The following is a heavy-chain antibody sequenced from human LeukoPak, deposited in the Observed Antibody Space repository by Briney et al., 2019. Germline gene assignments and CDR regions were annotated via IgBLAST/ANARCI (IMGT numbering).Heavy chain of an antibody. CDR3: VRGYSFGPYGMDV. D-gene: IGHD2-15*01. V-gene: IGHV3-64D*09. Sequence: GGSLRLSCSASGFPFSSYAMHWVRQAPGKGLEYVSTISDSGGSTYYADSVKGRFTISRDNSKNTLYLQMSSLRAEDTAVYFCVRGYSFGPYGMDVWGQGTTVTVSS. CDR1: GFPFSSYA. J-gene: IGHJ6*02. CDR2: ISDSGGST.